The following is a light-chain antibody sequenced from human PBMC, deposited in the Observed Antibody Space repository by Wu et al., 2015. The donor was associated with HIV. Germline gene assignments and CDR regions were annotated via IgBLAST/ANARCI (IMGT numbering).Light chain of an antibody. CDR2: DAS. J-gene: IGKJ2*01. Sequence: DIQLTQSPSFLSAPVGDRVTVTCRASQGISNSLVWYQQKPGKAPKLLIYDASTLHSGVPSRFSGSRSGTEFTLTISSLQSEDFALYYCQQSYTFGQGTKLEIK. CDR1: QGISNS. CDR3: QQSYT. V-gene: IGKV1-9*01.